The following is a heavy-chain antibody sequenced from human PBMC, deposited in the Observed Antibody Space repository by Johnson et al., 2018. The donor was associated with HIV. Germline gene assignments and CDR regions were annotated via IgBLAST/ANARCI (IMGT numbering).Heavy chain of an antibody. J-gene: IGHJ3*02. CDR3: ARDWVIGDAFDI. CDR2: ISFDGNLK. Sequence: VQLVESGGGLVQPGGSLRLSCAASGFTFSSYAMHWVRQAPGKGLEWVAVISFDGNLKKYADSVKGRFTISRDNSKNTLYLQMTSLRAEDTAVYYCARDWVIGDAFDIWGQGTKVTVSS. V-gene: IGHV3-30*04. CDR1: GFTFSSYA. D-gene: IGHD2-21*01.